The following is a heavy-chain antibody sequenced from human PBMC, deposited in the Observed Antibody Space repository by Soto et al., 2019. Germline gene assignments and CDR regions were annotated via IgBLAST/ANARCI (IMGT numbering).Heavy chain of an antibody. CDR2: IIPIFGTA. J-gene: IGHJ3*02. V-gene: IGHV1-69*06. Sequence: QVQLVQSGAEVKKPGSSVKVSCKASGGTFSSYAISWVRQAPEQGLEWMGGIIPIFGTANYAQKFQGRVTITADKSTSTAYMELSSLRSEDTAVYYCAIPLAYCGGDCYSEAFDIWGQGTMVTVSS. D-gene: IGHD2-21*02. CDR3: AIPLAYCGGDCYSEAFDI. CDR1: GGTFSSYA.